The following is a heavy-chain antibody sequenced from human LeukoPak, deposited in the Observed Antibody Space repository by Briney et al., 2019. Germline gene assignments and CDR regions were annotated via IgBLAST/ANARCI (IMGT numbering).Heavy chain of an antibody. D-gene: IGHD4-17*01. J-gene: IGHJ4*02. CDR3: ARGRSYEYGDYDY. CDR1: GGAFSGYS. V-gene: IGHV4-34*01. Sequence: PSETLSLTCAVYGGAFSGYSWSWIRQPPGKGLEGIGEIDPNGTANYSPSLKSRVTVSVDTSKNQFSLSLNSVTAADTAIYYCARGRSYEYGDYDYWGQGTLVTVSS. CDR2: IDPNGTA.